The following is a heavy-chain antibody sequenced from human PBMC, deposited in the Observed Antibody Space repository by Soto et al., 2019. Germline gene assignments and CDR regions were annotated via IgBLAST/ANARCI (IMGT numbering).Heavy chain of an antibody. D-gene: IGHD2-8*02. J-gene: IGHJ4*02. CDR3: ARDKITGLFDY. Sequence: QVQLQQWGAGLLKPSETLSLTCAVYGGSFSGYYWTWIRQPPGTGLEWIGEINHSESTNYNPSLKSRVNISVDTSKNQFSLKLTSVTAADTAVYYCARDKITGLFDYWGQGTLVTVSS. V-gene: IGHV4-34*01. CDR2: INHSEST. CDR1: GGSFSGYY.